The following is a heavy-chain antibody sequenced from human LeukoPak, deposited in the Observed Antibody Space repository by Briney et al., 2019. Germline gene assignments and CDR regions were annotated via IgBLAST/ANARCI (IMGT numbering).Heavy chain of an antibody. Sequence: PGGSLRLSCAASGFTFSSYAMSWVRQAPVKGLERVSAISGSGGSTYYADSVKGRFTISRDNSQNTLYLQMSSLRAEDTAVYYCAKSRVPAARHGMDVWGQGTTVTVSS. V-gene: IGHV3-23*01. J-gene: IGHJ6*02. D-gene: IGHD2-2*01. CDR2: ISGSGGST. CDR1: GFTFSSYA. CDR3: AKSRVPAARHGMDV.